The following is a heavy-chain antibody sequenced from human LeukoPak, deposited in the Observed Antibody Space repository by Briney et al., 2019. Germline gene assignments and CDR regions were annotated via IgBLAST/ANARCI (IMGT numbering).Heavy chain of an antibody. D-gene: IGHD6-6*01. CDR2: TYHSGNT. CDR3: ARWYSSSGYLDY. CDR1: GYSISSGYY. Sequence: PSETLSLTCAVSGYSISSGYYWGWIRQPPGKGLEWIGSTYHSGNTNYNPSLKSRVTISVDTSKNQFSLKVSSVTAADTALYYCARWYSSSGYLDYWWQGILVTVSS. J-gene: IGHJ4*02. V-gene: IGHV4-38-2*01.